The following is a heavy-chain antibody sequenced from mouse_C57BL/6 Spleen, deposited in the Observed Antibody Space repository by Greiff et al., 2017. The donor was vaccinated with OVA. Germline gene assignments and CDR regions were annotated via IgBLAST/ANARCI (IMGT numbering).Heavy chain of an antibody. J-gene: IGHJ2*01. CDR2: IYWDDDK. V-gene: IGHV8-12*01. Sequence: QVPLKVSGPGILQSSQTLSLTCSFSGFSLSTSGMGVSWIRQPSGKGLEWLAHIYWDDDKRYNPSLKSRLTISKDTSRNQVFLKITSVDTADTATYYCARREYYGSSYYFDCWGKGTTLTVSS. CDR3: ARREYYGSSYYFDC. CDR1: GFSLSTSGMG. D-gene: IGHD1-1*01.